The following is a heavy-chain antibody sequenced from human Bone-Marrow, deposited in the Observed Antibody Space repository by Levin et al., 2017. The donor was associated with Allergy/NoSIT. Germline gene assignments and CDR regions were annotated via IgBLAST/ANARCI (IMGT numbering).Heavy chain of an antibody. J-gene: IGHJ5*02. CDR2: IFPGDSDT. CDR1: GYSFSGHW. CDR3: ARLGGYSVELEYNWFDP. V-gene: IGHV5-51*01. Sequence: RGESLKISCQASGYSFSGHWMVWVRQIPGKGLEWMGIIFPGDSDTRYNPSFRGQVSISVDKSINTAYLHWGSLKASDTATYYCARLGGYSVELEYNWFDPWGQGTLVTVSS. D-gene: IGHD1-1*01.